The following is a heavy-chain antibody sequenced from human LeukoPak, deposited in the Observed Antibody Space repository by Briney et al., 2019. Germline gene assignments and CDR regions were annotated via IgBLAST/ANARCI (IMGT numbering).Heavy chain of an antibody. Sequence: PSETLSLTCTISGGSVSDYYWSWIRQSPGKGLEWIGYIYYTGSTSYNPSLKSRVTISADPSKTQFSLKLTSVTAADTAVYYCATRGDYSDTSGNSYDALDIWGQGTMVTVSS. CDR3: ATRGDYSDTSGNSYDALDI. J-gene: IGHJ3*02. D-gene: IGHD3-22*01. V-gene: IGHV4-59*02. CDR2: IYYTGST. CDR1: GGSVSDYY.